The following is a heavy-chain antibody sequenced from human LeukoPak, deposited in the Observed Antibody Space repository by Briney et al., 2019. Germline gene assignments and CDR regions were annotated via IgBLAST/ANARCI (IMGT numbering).Heavy chain of an antibody. V-gene: IGHV1-18*01. D-gene: IGHD2-2*01. J-gene: IGHJ4*02. CDR1: GYTVTSYG. CDR3: ARAGGDMGVVVPAAIPVYYFDY. CDR2: ISAYDDNT. Sequence: GASVKVSGKASGYTVTSYGFSWVGQAPGQGREGRGWISAYDDNTNYAQKLQGRVTMTTDTSTSTAYMELRSLRSDDTAVYYCARAGGDMGVVVPAAIPVYYFDYWGQGTLVTVSS.